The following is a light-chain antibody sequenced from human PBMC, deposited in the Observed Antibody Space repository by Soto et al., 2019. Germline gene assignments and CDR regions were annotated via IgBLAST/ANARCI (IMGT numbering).Light chain of an antibody. J-gene: IGKJ3*01. Sequence: AIRMTQSPSSLSASTGDRVTITCRASQGISSYLAWYQQKPGKAPKLLIYAASTLQSGVPSRFSGSGSGTDFTLTISCLQSEDFATYYCQQYYSYLPFTFGHGTKVDI. V-gene: IGKV1-8*01. CDR3: QQYYSYLPFT. CDR1: QGISSY. CDR2: AAS.